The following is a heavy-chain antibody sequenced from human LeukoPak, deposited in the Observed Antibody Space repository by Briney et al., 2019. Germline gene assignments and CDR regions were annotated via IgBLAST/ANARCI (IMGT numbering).Heavy chain of an antibody. Sequence: GASVKVSCKASGYTFTSYGISWVRQAPGQGLEWMGWISAYNGNTNYAQKLQGRVTMTTDTSTSTAYMELRSLRSDDTAVYYCARDLRTTMIENGAFDIWGQGTMVTVSS. V-gene: IGHV1-18*01. J-gene: IGHJ3*02. D-gene: IGHD3-22*01. CDR2: ISAYNGNT. CDR1: GYTFTSYG. CDR3: ARDLRTTMIENGAFDI.